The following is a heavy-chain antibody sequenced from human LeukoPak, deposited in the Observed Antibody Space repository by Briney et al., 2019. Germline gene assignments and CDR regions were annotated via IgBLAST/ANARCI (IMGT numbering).Heavy chain of an antibody. CDR1: GFTFSNYN. Sequence: GGSLRLSCAASGFTFSNYNMNWVRQAPGKGLEWVSYISSSSSTVYYADSVKGRFTISRDNAKNSLYLQMNSLRAEDTAVYYCARDYYDSSGYYQSNYWGQGTLVTVSS. V-gene: IGHV3-48*01. CDR3: ARDYYDSSGYYQSNY. D-gene: IGHD3-22*01. J-gene: IGHJ4*02. CDR2: ISSSSSTV.